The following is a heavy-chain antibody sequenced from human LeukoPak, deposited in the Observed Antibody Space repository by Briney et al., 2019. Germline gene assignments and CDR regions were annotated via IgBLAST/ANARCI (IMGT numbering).Heavy chain of an antibody. V-gene: IGHV1-18*01. D-gene: IGHD3-10*01. CDR3: ASSLTVVRGVIDYYYGMDV. CDR1: GYTFTSYG. J-gene: IGHJ6*01. Sequence: ASVKVSCKASGYTFTSYGISWVRQAPGQGLEWMGWISAYNGNTNYAQKLQGRVTMTTDTSTSTAYMELRSLRSDDTAVYYCASSLTVVRGVIDYYYGMDVWGQGTTVTVSS. CDR2: ISAYNGNT.